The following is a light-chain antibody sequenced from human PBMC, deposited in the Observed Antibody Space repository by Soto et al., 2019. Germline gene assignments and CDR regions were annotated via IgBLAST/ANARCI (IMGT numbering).Light chain of an antibody. Sequence: QSVLTQPPSASGTPGQRVTISCSGSSSNIGSNTVNWYQQLPGTAPKLLIYSNNQRPSGVPDRFSGSKSGTSASLAISGLQAGDEAGYYCAAWDDSLNGHVVFGGGTKLTVL. CDR1: SSNIGSNT. J-gene: IGLJ2*01. CDR3: AAWDDSLNGHVV. V-gene: IGLV1-44*01. CDR2: SNN.